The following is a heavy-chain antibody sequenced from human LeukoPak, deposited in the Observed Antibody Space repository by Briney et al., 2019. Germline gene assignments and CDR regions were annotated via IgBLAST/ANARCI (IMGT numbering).Heavy chain of an antibody. CDR2: INSDGSIT. CDR3: ARDRVGCGGDCYWPPGY. J-gene: IGHJ4*02. Sequence: PGGSLRLSCAASGFTFTTYWMHWVRQAPGKGLVWVSHINSDGSITSYADSVKGRFTISRDNSKNTLYLQMNSLRAEDTAVYYCARDRVGCGGDCYWPPGYWGQGTLVTVSS. V-gene: IGHV3-74*01. CDR1: GFTFTTYW. D-gene: IGHD2-21*02.